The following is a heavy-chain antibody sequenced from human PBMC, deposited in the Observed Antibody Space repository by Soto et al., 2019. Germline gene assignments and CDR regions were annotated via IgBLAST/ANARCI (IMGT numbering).Heavy chain of an antibody. D-gene: IGHD6-13*01. CDR3: AKAGSSWYYLY. CDR1: GFTFSSYA. V-gene: IGHV3-23*01. CDR2: ISGSGGST. J-gene: IGHJ4*02. Sequence: GGSLRLSCAASGFTFSSYAMSWVRQAPGKGLEWVSAISGSGGSTYYADSVKGRFTISRDNSKNTRYLQMNSLRAEDTAVYYCAKAGSSWYYLYWGQGTLVTVSS.